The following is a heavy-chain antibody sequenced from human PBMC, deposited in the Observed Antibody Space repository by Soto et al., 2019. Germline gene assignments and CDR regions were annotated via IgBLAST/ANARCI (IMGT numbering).Heavy chain of an antibody. CDR3: ARVAYVDEAFDY. CDR2: IYYSGST. Sequence: SETLSLTCTVSGGSISSSSYYWGWIRQPPGKGLEWIGSIYYSGSTYYNPSLKGRFTISRDNARNSLFLQMDSLRAEDTAVYYCARVAYVDEAFDYWGQGTLVTVSS. D-gene: IGHD2-21*01. J-gene: IGHJ4*02. CDR1: GGSISSSSYY. V-gene: IGHV4-39*02.